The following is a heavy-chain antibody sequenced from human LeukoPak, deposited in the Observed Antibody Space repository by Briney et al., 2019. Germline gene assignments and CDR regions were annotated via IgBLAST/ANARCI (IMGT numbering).Heavy chain of an antibody. V-gene: IGHV3-23*01. CDR3: VGFDY. J-gene: IGHJ4*02. CDR1: RFTFSSYA. Sequence: GGSLRLSCAASRFTFSSYAMSWVRQAPGKGLEWVSSISGSSDRTFYADSVKGRFTISRDNSKNTLFLQMNTLRAEDTTVYYCVGFDYWGQGTLVTVSS. CDR2: ISGSSDRT.